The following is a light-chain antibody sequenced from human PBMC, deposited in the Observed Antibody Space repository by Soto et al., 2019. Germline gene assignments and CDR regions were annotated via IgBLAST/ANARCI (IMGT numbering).Light chain of an antibody. V-gene: IGLV3-21*04. CDR3: QVWDTSSDHVI. J-gene: IGLJ2*01. CDR1: NIGSKS. Sequence: SYELTQPPSVSVAPGKTAKMTCGGNNIGSKSVHWYQQKPGQAPVLVIYYDSDRPSGIPERFSGSNSGSTATLTISWVEAGDEADYYCQVWDTSSDHVIFGGGTQLTVL. CDR2: YDS.